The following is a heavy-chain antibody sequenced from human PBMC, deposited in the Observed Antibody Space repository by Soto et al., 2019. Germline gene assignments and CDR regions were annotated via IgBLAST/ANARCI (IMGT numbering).Heavy chain of an antibody. CDR3: ARDRLGNYYGSGSSPDDAFDI. J-gene: IGHJ3*02. D-gene: IGHD3-10*01. V-gene: IGHV1-18*01. CDR2: ISAYNGNT. CDR1: GYTFTSYG. Sequence: QVQLVQSGAEVKKPGASVKVSCKASGYTFTSYGISWVRQAPGQGLEWMGWISAYNGNTNYAQKLQGRVTMTTDTSTSTAYMELRSLRSDDTAVYYCARDRLGNYYGSGSSPDDAFDIWGQGTMVTVSS.